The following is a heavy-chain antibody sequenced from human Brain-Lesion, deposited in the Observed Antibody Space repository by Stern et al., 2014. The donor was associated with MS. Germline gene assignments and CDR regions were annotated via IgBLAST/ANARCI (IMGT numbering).Heavy chain of an antibody. Sequence: QVQLQESGPGLVKPSETLSLSCTVSGGSINSSSYYWGWVRQPPGKGLEWIGSIYYSGSSYSNPSLKSRLAMYVDTSKNHLSLRLSSVTAADTAVYYCARLGVMVTFGGVIAPSDFDSWGQGTLVTVSS. CDR3: ARLGVMVTFGGVIAPSDFDS. V-gene: IGHV4-39*02. J-gene: IGHJ4*02. D-gene: IGHD3-16*02. CDR2: IYYSGSS. CDR1: GGSINSSSYY.